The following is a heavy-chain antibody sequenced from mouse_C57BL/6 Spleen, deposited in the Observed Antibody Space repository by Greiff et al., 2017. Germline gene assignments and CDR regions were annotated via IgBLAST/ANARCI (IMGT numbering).Heavy chain of an antibody. Sequence: VQLQQPGAELVMPGASVKLSCKASGYTFTSYWMHWVKQRPGQGLEWIGEIDPSDSYTNYNQKFKGKSTLTVDKSSSTAYMQLSSLTSEDSAVYYCARTDYYGSKDWYFDVWGTGTTVPVSS. CDR3: ARTDYYGSKDWYFDV. CDR1: GYTFTSYW. V-gene: IGHV1-69*01. J-gene: IGHJ1*03. D-gene: IGHD1-1*01. CDR2: IDPSDSYT.